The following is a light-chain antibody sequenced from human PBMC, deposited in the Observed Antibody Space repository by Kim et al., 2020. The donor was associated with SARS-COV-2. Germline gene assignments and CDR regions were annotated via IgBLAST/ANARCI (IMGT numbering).Light chain of an antibody. V-gene: IGKV1-39*01. CDR3: QQSYSTPPA. CDR2: AAS. Sequence: SATVGDRVTIPCRSSHSHCSYLQWYQQTPGKAPELLIYAASSLHSGVPPSFSGSGSGTDFTLPISSLQPEDFATYYSQQSYSTPPAFGQGPKLE. CDR1: HSHCSY. J-gene: IGKJ2*01.